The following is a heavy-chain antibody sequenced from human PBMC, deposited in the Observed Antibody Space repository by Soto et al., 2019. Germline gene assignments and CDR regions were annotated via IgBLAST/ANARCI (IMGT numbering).Heavy chain of an antibody. J-gene: IGHJ1*01. CDR2: IDPIGGNT. CDR1: GYTFTTYH. D-gene: IGHD2-2*01. Sequence: QVQLVQSGAEVKEPGASVKISCKASGYTFTTYHIHWVRQAPGQGLDWMGMIDPIGGNTGYARKFQDRVARTRDTSTGTAYIEANSLRFADTAMYFCVRGYCTSSASCEGDFQHWGQGTLVTVSS. V-gene: IGHV1-46*01. CDR3: VRGYCTSSASCEGDFQH.